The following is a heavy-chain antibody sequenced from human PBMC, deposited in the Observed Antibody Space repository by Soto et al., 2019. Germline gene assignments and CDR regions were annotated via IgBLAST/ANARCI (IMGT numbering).Heavy chain of an antibody. CDR2: IYHSGST. D-gene: IGHD3-16*01. CDR3: ASWGRDGYKY. Sequence: SETLSLTCAVSGGSISSGGYSWSWIRQPPGKGLEWIGYIYHSGSTYYNPSLKSRVTISVDRSKNQFSLKLSSVTAAGTAVYYCASWGRDGYKYWGQGTLVTVSS. V-gene: IGHV4-30-2*01. J-gene: IGHJ4*02. CDR1: GGSISSGGYS.